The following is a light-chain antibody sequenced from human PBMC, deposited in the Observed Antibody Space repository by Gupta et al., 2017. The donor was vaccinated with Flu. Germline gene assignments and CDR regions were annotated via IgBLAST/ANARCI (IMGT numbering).Light chain of an antibody. V-gene: IGKV3-11*01. CDR1: QSVSSY. CDR3: QQHSNRLPLA. Sequence: IVLTQSPATLSLSPGERATLSCRASQSVSSYLAWYQQKPGQAPRLLIYDASNRATGIPARCSGSGCGTDFSLTISSREAEDFAVYYGQQHSNRLPLAFGRGTKVEIK. J-gene: IGKJ4*01. CDR2: DAS.